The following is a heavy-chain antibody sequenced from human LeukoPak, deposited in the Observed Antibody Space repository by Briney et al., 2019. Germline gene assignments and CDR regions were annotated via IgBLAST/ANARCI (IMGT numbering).Heavy chain of an antibody. J-gene: IGHJ6*02. Sequence: ASVKVSCKASGYTFTSYGISWVRQAPGQGLEWMGWISAYNGNTNYAQKLQGRVTMTTDTSTSTAYMELRSLRSDDTAVYYCATLAVADTYYYYCMDVWGQGTTVTVSS. CDR2: ISAYNGNT. CDR3: ATLAVADTYYYYCMDV. D-gene: IGHD6-19*01. V-gene: IGHV1-18*01. CDR1: GYTFTSYG.